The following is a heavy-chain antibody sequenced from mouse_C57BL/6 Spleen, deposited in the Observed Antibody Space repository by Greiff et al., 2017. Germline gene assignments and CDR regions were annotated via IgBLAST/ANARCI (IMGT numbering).Heavy chain of an antibody. CDR3: ARRYDSSFDY. Sequence: VQVVESGPELVKPGASVKISCKASGYAFSSSWMNWVKQRPGKGLEWIGRIYPGDGDTNYNGKFKGKATLTADKSSSTAYMQLSSLTSEDSAVYFCARRYDSSFDYWGQGTTLTVSS. J-gene: IGHJ2*01. CDR1: GYAFSSSW. CDR2: IYPGDGDT. V-gene: IGHV1-82*01. D-gene: IGHD2-4*01.